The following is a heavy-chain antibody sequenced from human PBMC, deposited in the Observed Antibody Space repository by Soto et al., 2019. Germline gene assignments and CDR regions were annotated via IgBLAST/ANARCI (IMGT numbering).Heavy chain of an antibody. D-gene: IGHD2-15*01. CDR2: INPSGGSS. J-gene: IGHJ4*02. V-gene: IGHV1-46*03. Sequence: ASVKVSCKTSGYPFTNYDIHWVRLAPGQGLEWMGIINPSGGSSNYAQKFQGRVTMTRDTSTSTVYMELSSLRSEDTAVYYCARVYCSGGSCYSIDYWGQGTLVTVSS. CDR1: GYPFTNYD. CDR3: ARVYCSGGSCYSIDY.